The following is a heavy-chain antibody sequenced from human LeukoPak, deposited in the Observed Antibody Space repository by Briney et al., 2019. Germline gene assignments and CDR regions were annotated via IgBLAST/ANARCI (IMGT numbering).Heavy chain of an antibody. CDR2: IIPILGIA. D-gene: IGHD1-26*01. V-gene: IGHV1-69*04. Sequence: ASVKVSCKASGGTFSSYAISWVRQAPGQGLEWMGRIIPILGIANYAQKFQGRVTITADKSTSTAYMELSSLRSEDTAVYYCARDGSQTLPHYYYGMDVWGQGTTVTVSS. CDR1: GGTFSSYA. CDR3: ARDGSQTLPHYYYGMDV. J-gene: IGHJ6*02.